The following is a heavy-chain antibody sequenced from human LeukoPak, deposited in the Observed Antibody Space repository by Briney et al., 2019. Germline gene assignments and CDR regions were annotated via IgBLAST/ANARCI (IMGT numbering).Heavy chain of an antibody. J-gene: IGHJ4*02. CDR2: IYYSGST. Sequence: PSETLSLTCTVSGGSISSGGYYWSWIRQHPGKGLEWIGYIYYSGSTYHNPSLKSRVTISVDTSKNQFSLKLSSVTAADTAVYYCARGGRPDTYYDFWSGSHPCDYWGQGTLVTVSS. V-gene: IGHV4-31*03. CDR3: ARGGRPDTYYDFWSGSHPCDY. CDR1: GGSISSGGYY. D-gene: IGHD3-3*01.